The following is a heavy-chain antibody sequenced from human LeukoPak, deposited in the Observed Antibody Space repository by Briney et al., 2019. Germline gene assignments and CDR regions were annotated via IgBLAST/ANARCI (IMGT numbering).Heavy chain of an antibody. CDR1: GGSISSYY. V-gene: IGHV4-59*08. CDR3: ARLCVGGGSCPTYYYYGMDV. Sequence: SETLSLTCTVSGGSISSYYWSWIRQPPGKGLEWIGYIYYSGSTNYNPSLKSRVTISVDTSKNQFSLKLSSVTAADTAVYYCARLCVGGGSCPTYYYYGMDVWGQGTTVTVSS. D-gene: IGHD2-15*01. CDR2: IYYSGST. J-gene: IGHJ6*02.